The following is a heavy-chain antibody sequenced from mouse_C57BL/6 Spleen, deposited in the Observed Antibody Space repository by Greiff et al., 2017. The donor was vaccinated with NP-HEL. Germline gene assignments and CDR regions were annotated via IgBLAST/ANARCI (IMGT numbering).Heavy chain of an antibody. J-gene: IGHJ2*01. CDR2: IYPGDGDT. V-gene: IGHV1-80*01. CDR1: GYAFSSYW. CDR3: ARPHYGSSPYFDY. Sequence: QVQLQQSGAELVKPGASVKISCKASGYAFSSYWMNWVKQRPGKGLEWIGQIYPGDGDTNYNGKFKGKATLTADKSSSTAYMQLSSLTSEDSAVYFCARPHYGSSPYFDYWGQGTTLTVSS. D-gene: IGHD1-1*01.